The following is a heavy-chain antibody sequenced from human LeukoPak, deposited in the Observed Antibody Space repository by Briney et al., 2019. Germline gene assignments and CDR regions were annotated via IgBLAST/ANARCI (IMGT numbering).Heavy chain of an antibody. V-gene: IGHV3-23*01. Sequence: GGSLRLSCAASGFTFSSYAMSWVRQAPGKGLEWVSSISGSSGNTYYADSVKGRFSISRDNSKNTLDLQMDSLRAEDTALYYCAKRVVVGATSPYSDFQDWGQGTLVTVSS. D-gene: IGHD1-26*01. J-gene: IGHJ1*01. CDR2: ISGSSGNT. CDR1: GFTFSSYA. CDR3: AKRVVVGATSPYSDFQD.